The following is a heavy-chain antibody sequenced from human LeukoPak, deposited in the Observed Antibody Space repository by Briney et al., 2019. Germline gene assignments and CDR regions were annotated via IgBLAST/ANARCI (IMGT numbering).Heavy chain of an antibody. D-gene: IGHD2-2*01. CDR2: IYYSGST. CDR1: GGSISSSSYY. Sequence: SETLSLTCTVSGGSISSSSYYWGWIRQPPGKGLEWIGSIYYSGSTYYNPSLKSRVTISLDTSKKQFSLKLTSVTAADTAIYYCATEYCASSSCRFDSWGQGTLVTVSS. V-gene: IGHV4-39*07. J-gene: IGHJ4*02. CDR3: ATEYCASSSCRFDS.